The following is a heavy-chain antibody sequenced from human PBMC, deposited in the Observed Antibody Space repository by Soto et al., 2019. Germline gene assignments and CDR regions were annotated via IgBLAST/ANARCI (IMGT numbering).Heavy chain of an antibody. CDR3: ARGGNGYGDAFDI. D-gene: IGHD6-25*01. CDR2: ISAYNGNT. V-gene: IGHV1-18*04. CDR1: GYSFTSYG. Sequence: XSVKVSCKASGYSFTSYGISGVRQAPGQGLEWMGWISAYNGNTNYAQKLQGRVTMTTDTSTSTAYMELRSLRSDDTAVYYSARGGNGYGDAFDIWGQGTMVTVSS. J-gene: IGHJ3*02.